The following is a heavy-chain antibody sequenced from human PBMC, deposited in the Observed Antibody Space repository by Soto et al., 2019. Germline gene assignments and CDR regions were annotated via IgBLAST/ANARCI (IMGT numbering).Heavy chain of an antibody. Sequence: SETLSLTCTVSGRSISSVGYYWSWIRQHPGKGLEWIGYIYYSGSTYYNPSLKSRVTISVDTSKNQFSLKLSSVTAADTAVYYCATALGDSSGWFFDYWGQGTLVTVS. CDR3: ATALGDSSGWFFDY. CDR1: GRSISSVGYY. V-gene: IGHV4-31*03. CDR2: IYYSGST. D-gene: IGHD6-19*01. J-gene: IGHJ4*02.